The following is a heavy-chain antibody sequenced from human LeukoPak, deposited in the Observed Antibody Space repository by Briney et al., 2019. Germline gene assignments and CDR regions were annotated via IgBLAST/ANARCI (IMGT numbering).Heavy chain of an antibody. CDR1: GFTFSSYA. D-gene: IGHD6-25*01. J-gene: IGHJ4*02. CDR3: ARDSNPSGRRPYYFDY. V-gene: IGHV3-30-3*01. CDR2: ISYDGSNK. Sequence: PGGSLRLSCAASGFTFSSYAMHWVRQAPGKGLEWVAVISYDGSNKYYADSVKGRFTISRDNSKNTLYLQMNSLRAEDTAVYYCARDSNPSGRRPYYFDYWGQGTLVTVSS.